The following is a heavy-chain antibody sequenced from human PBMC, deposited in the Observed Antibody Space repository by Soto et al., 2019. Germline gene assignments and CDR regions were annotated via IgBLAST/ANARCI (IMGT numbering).Heavy chain of an antibody. V-gene: IGHV3-53*01. Sequence: EVQLVESGGGLIQPGGSLRLSCAASGFTVSSNYMSWVRQAPGKGLEWVSVIYSGGSTYYADSVKGRFTISRDNSKNTRYLQMTSLRAEDTAVYYGARDSSGYEFDYWGQGTLVTVSS. J-gene: IGHJ4*02. CDR2: IYSGGST. CDR1: GFTVSSNY. CDR3: ARDSSGYEFDY. D-gene: IGHD3-22*01.